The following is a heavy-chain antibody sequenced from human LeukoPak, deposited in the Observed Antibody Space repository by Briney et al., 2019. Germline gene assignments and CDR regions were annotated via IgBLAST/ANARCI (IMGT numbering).Heavy chain of an antibody. J-gene: IGHJ6*03. CDR3: ARGAGTTVYYIDV. CDR1: GFTFSTFP. V-gene: IGHV3-30*01. Sequence: GGSLRLSCAASGFTFSTFPMHWVRQAPGKGLQWLAVVSQDGAHTYSADSVKGRFTISRDNSKNTLFLQMNRLTTEDTAVYYFARGAGTTVYYIDVWGKGTTVTVSS. D-gene: IGHD1-7*01. CDR2: VSQDGAHT.